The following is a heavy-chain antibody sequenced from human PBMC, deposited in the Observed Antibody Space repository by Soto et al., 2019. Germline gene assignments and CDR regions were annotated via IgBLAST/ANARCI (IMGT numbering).Heavy chain of an antibody. CDR2: IWYDGSNK. V-gene: IGHV3-33*01. J-gene: IGHJ1*01. D-gene: IGHD3-22*01. CDR1: GFTFSSYG. Sequence: QVQLVESGGGVVQPGRSLRLSCAASGFTFSSYGMHWVRQAPGKGLEWVAVIWYDGSNKYYADSVKGRFTISRDNSKNTLYLQMNSLRAEDTAVYYCARGDTYYYDSSGYRIAEYFQHWGQGTLVTVSS. CDR3: ARGDTYYYDSSGYRIAEYFQH.